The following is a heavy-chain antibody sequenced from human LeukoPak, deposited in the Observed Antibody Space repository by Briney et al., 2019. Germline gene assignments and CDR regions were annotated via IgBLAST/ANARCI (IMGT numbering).Heavy chain of an antibody. Sequence: SEPLSLTSSGSGXSISSTSFYWGWIRRPPVKGLERIASIYYSGTTHYNPSLKSRVTMSADTSKNQFSLNLSAVTAADTAVYYCARQFHGSGYVDDLWGQGTLVTVSS. CDR2: IYYSGTT. CDR1: GXSISSTSFY. V-gene: IGHV4-39*01. CDR3: ARQFHGSGYVDDL. D-gene: IGHD5-12*01. J-gene: IGHJ5*02.